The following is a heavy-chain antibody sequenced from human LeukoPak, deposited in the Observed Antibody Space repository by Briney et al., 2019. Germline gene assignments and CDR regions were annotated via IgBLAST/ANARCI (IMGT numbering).Heavy chain of an antibody. CDR3: ARDRATTGPPDYFQH. V-gene: IGHV3-33*01. CDR1: GFTFSSYG. D-gene: IGHD1-26*01. CDR2: IWYDGSNK. Sequence: GRSLRLSCAASGFTFSSYGMHWVRQAPGKGLEWEAVIWYDGSNKYYADSVKGRFTISRDNSKNTLYLQMNSLRAEDTAVYYCARDRATTGPPDYFQHWGQGTLVTVSS. J-gene: IGHJ1*01.